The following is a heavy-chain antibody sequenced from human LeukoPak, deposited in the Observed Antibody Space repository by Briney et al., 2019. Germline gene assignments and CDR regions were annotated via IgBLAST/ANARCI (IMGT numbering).Heavy chain of an antibody. CDR3: ARGRIIAAAPADLDYYYYYMDV. V-gene: IGHV1-8*01. CDR2: MNPNSGNT. CDR1: GYTFTSYD. D-gene: IGHD6-13*01. Sequence: ASVKVSCKASGYTFTSYDINWVRQATGQGLEWMGWMNPNSGNTGYAQKFQGRVTMTRNTSISTAYMELSSLRSEDTAVYYCARGRIIAAAPADLDYYYYYMDVWGKGTTVTVSS. J-gene: IGHJ6*03.